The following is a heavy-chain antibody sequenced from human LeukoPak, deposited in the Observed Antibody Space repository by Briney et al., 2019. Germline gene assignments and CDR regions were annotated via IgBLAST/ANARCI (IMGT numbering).Heavy chain of an antibody. CDR2: ISYDGSNK. CDR1: GFTFSSYA. Sequence: GGSLRLSCAASGFTFSSYAMHWVRQAPGKGLEWVAVISYDGSNKYYADSVKGRFTISRDNSKNTLYLQMNSLRAEDTAVYYCARALPRYFDDPFDYWGQGTLVTVSS. J-gene: IGHJ4*02. D-gene: IGHD3-9*01. CDR3: ARALPRYFDDPFDY. V-gene: IGHV3-30*04.